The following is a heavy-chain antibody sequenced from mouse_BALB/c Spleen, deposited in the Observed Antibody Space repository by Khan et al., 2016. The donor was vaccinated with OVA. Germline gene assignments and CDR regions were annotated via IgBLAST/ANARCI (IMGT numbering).Heavy chain of an antibody. V-gene: IGHV1-26*01. CDR3: AREYEFCPY. CDR1: GYSFTVYY. CDR2: VNPNNGDT. J-gene: IGHJ3*01. D-gene: IGHD2-12*01. Sequence: DVQLQESGPDLVKPGASVKISCKASGYSFTVYYMTWVKQSHGKSPEWIGRVNPNNGDTNYNKNFKGKAILTVDKSSNTAYMELRSLTSEDSAVFYCAREYEFCPYWGQGTLVTVSA.